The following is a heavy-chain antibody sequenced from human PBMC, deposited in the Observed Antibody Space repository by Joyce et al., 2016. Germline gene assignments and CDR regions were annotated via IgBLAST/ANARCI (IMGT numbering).Heavy chain of an antibody. CDR2: VYFNGLP. CDR3: VRGLLFYKVLTGYSPVSGTDV. CDR1: GASVSSADYF. Sequence: QVRLQESGPGLVKPSETLSLTCTVSGASVSSADYFWTWIRQSPGGKLEYIGYVYFNGLPNYRPSLHSRATLSVDTSTNEFSLHLRSVTVADTAVYYCVRGLLFYKVLTGYSPVSGTDVWGQGTTVVVSP. V-gene: IGHV4-61*08. J-gene: IGHJ6*01. D-gene: IGHD3-9*01.